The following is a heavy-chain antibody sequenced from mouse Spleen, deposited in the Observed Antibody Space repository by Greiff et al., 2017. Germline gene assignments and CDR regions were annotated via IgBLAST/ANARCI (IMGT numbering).Heavy chain of an antibody. Sequence: EVMLVESGGGLVQPGGSMKLSCAASGFTFSDAWMDWVRQSPEKGLEWVAEIGNKANNHATYYAESVKGRFTISRDDSKSSVYLQMNSLRAEDTGIYYCTYSPFDYWGQGTTLTVSS. CDR3: TYSPFDY. CDR2: IGNKANNHAT. J-gene: IGHJ2*01. CDR1: GFTFSDAW. V-gene: IGHV6-6*01.